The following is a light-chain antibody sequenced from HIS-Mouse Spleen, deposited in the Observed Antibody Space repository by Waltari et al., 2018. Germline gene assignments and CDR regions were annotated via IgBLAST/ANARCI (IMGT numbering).Light chain of an antibody. CDR1: QSIRSW. J-gene: IGKJ3*01. CDR3: QQYNSYLT. V-gene: IGKV1-5*03. CDR2: KAS. Sequence: DIQMTQSPSTLSASVGDRVTIPCRASQSIRSWLAWYQQKPGKAPKLLIYKASSLESGVPSRFSGSGSGTEFTLTISSLQPDDFATYYCQQYNSYLTFGPGTKVDIK.